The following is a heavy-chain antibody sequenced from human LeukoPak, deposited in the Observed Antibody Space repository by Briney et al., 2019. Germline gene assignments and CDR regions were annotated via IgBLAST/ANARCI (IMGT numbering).Heavy chain of an antibody. CDR1: GFTFTSYA. Sequence: GGSLRLSCAASGFTFTSYAMSWVRQAPGKGLEWVSAISGNDGATYYADSVKGRFTISRDNSKNTLHLQMNSLRAEDTALYYCAKATTAIVVDNFFDYWGQGTLVTVSS. V-gene: IGHV3-23*01. D-gene: IGHD3-22*01. CDR2: ISGNDGAT. CDR3: AKATTAIVVDNFFDY. J-gene: IGHJ4*02.